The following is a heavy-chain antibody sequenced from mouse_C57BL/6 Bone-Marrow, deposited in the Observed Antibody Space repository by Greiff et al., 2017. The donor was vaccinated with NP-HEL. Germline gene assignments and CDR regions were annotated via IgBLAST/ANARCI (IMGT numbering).Heavy chain of an antibody. CDR2: IYPGSGST. V-gene: IGHV1-55*01. D-gene: IGHD2-3*01. CDR1: GYTFTSYW. J-gene: IGHJ1*03. Sequence: QVQLQQPGAELVKPGASVKMSCKASGYTFTSYWITWVKQRPGQGLEWIGDIYPGSGSTNYNEKFKSKATLTVDTSSSTAYMQLSSLPSEDSAVYYCAMEGGYYPYCYFDVWGTGTTVTVSS. CDR3: AMEGGYYPYCYFDV.